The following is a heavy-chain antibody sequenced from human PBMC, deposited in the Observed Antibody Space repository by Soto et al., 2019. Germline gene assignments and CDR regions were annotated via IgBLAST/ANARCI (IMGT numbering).Heavy chain of an antibody. CDR1: GFTFSDYY. D-gene: IGHD1-26*01. Sequence: GGSLRLSCAASGFTFSDYYMSWIRQAPGKGLEWVSYITSSGSTIYYADSVKGRFTISRDNAKNSPYLQMNSLRADDTAVYYCARDFTVGFEPAYWGQGTLVTVSS. CDR3: ARDFTVGFEPAY. J-gene: IGHJ4*02. CDR2: ITSSGSTI. V-gene: IGHV3-11*01.